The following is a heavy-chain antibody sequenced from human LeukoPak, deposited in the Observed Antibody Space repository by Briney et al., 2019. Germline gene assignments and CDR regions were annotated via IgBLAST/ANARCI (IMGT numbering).Heavy chain of an antibody. CDR1: GYSINSGYC. Sequence: SETLSLACAVSGYSINSGYCWGWIRQPPGKGLEWIGSIYYSGRTYYNPSLKSRVTISVDTSKNQFSLKVSSVTAADTAVYSCAREGLRGRRSYDVFTGPDWFDPWGQGTLVTVSS. V-gene: IGHV4-38-2*02. CDR2: IYYSGRT. CDR3: AREGLRGRRSYDVFTGPDWFDP. D-gene: IGHD3-9*01. J-gene: IGHJ5*02.